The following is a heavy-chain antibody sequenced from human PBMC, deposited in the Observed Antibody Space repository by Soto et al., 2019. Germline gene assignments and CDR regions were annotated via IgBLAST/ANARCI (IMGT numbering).Heavy chain of an antibody. Sequence: GGSLRLSCAASGFSVGGNYMSWVRQAPGKGLELVSLIYSGGNPFYADSMKGRFTLSRDNSNNMLYLQMDSLRAEDTAVYYCARGPNSDCWGRGTLVTVSS. CDR2: IYSGGNP. D-gene: IGHD2-21*01. V-gene: IGHV3-53*01. J-gene: IGHJ4*02. CDR1: GFSVGGNY. CDR3: ARGPNSDC.